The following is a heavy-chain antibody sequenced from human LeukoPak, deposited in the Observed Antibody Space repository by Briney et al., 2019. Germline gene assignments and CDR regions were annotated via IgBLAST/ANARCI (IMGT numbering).Heavy chain of an antibody. CDR2: IYYSGST. CDR3: ARRYCSGGSCVFDY. J-gene: IGHJ4*02. CDR1: GGSISSSSYY. D-gene: IGHD2-15*01. V-gene: IGHV4-39*07. Sequence: SETLSLTCTVSGGSISSSSYYWGWIRRPPGKGLEWIGSIYYSGSTYYNPSLKSRVTISVDTSKNQFSLKLSSVTAADTAVYYCARRYCSGGSCVFDYWGQGTLVTVSS.